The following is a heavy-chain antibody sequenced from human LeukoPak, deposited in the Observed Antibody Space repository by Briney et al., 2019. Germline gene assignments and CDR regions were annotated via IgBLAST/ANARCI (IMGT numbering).Heavy chain of an antibody. Sequence: ASVKVSCKVSGYTLTELSMHWVRQAPGKGLEWMGGFDPEDGETIYAQKFQGRVTMTEDTSTDTAYMELSNLRSEDTAVYYCATFGDYLYQNFDYWGQGTLVTVS. D-gene: IGHD4-17*01. CDR2: FDPEDGET. CDR1: GYTLTELS. J-gene: IGHJ4*02. V-gene: IGHV1-24*01. CDR3: ATFGDYLYQNFDY.